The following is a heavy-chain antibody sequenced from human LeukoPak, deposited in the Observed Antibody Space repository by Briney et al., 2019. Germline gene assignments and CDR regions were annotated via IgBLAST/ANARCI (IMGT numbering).Heavy chain of an antibody. CDR1: GFTFDDYA. CDR3: AKDDCSGGSCYSFDY. CDR2: ISWNSGSI. Sequence: GGSLTLSCAASGFTFDDYAMHWVRQAPGKGLEWVSGISWNSGSIGYADSVKGRFTIARDNAKNSLYLQMNSLRAEDTALYYCAKDDCSGGSCYSFDYWGQGTLVTVSS. J-gene: IGHJ4*02. D-gene: IGHD2-15*01. V-gene: IGHV3-9*01.